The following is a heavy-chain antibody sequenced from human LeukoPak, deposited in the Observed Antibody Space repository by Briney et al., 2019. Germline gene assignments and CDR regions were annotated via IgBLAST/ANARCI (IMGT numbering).Heavy chain of an antibody. J-gene: IGHJ4*02. D-gene: IGHD6-19*01. CDR3: AKDIEEWLVKGGGCFDY. CDR1: GFTVSSNY. CDR2: IYSGGRT. Sequence: GGSLRLSCAASGFTVSSNYMNWVRQAPGKGLEWVSVIYSGGRTYYADSVKGRFTISRDNSKNTLYLQMNSLRAEDTAVYYCAKDIEEWLVKGGGCFDYWGQGSLVTVSS. V-gene: IGHV3-66*02.